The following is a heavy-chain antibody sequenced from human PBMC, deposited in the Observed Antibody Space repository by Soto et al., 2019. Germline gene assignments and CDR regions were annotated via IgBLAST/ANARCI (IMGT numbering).Heavy chain of an antibody. V-gene: IGHV3-23*01. CDR2: ISGSGGST. Sequence: GGSLRLSCAASGVTFSSYAMSWVRQAPGKGLEWVSAISGSGGSTYYADSVKGRFTISRDNSKNTLYLQMNSLRAEDTAVYYCAKDRYCSGGSCYSEWAFDIWGQGTMVTVSS. CDR3: AKDRYCSGGSCYSEWAFDI. J-gene: IGHJ3*02. D-gene: IGHD2-15*01. CDR1: GVTFSSYA.